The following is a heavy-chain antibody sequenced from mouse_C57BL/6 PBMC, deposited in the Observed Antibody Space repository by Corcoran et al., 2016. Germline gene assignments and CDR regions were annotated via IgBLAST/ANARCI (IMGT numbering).Heavy chain of an antibody. CDR2: INPYNGGT. J-gene: IGHJ4*01. V-gene: IGHV1-19*01. D-gene: IGHD2-2*01. CDR3: AKGGIYYGYGGAMDY. CDR1: GYTFTDYY. Sequence: EVQLQQSGPVLVKPGASVKMSCKASGYTFTDYYMNWVKQSHGKSLEWIGVINPYNGGTSYNQKFKGKATLTVDKSSSTAYMELNSLTSEDSAVYYCAKGGIYYGYGGAMDYWGQGTSVTVSS.